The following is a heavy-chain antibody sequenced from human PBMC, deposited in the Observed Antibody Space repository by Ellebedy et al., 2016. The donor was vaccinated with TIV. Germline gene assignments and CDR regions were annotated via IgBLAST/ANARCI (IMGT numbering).Heavy chain of an antibody. D-gene: IGHD3-10*01. J-gene: IGHJ6*03. Sequence: GGSLRLXXAASGFTFDDYAMHWVRQAPGKGLEWVSGISWNSGSIGYADSVKGRFTISRDNAKNSLYLQMNSLRAEDTALYYCAKVHYYGSGSRYYMDVWGKGTTVTVSS. CDR3: AKVHYYGSGSRYYMDV. CDR2: ISWNSGSI. CDR1: GFTFDDYA. V-gene: IGHV3-9*01.